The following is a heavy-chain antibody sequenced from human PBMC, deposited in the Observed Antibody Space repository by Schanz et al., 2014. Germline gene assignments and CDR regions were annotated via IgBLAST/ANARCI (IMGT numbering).Heavy chain of an antibody. D-gene: IGHD2-21*02. V-gene: IGHV3-23*04. Sequence: MQLVESGGGLVKPGGSLRLSCAASGFTFSAYAMTWVRQAPGKGLEWVAAVSSRSDEIKYADSVRGRFTISRDNSRSTMYLQMNSLRAEDTAVYFCAKDLGVDCGDGCFNWYFDLWGRGTLITVSS. J-gene: IGHJ2*01. CDR1: GFTFSAYA. CDR2: VSSRSDEI. CDR3: AKDLGVDCGDGCFNWYFDL.